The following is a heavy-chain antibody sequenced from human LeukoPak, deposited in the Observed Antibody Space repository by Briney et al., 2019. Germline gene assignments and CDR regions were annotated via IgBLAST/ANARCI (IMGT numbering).Heavy chain of an antibody. D-gene: IGHD6-19*01. Sequence: PGGSLRLSCAASGFTFRNYEVNWVRQAPGKGLEWISSISDSGPTMYYTESVKGRFTISRDNAKKSVYLQMNSLRVEDTAVYYCARVASGWASYYYYMDVWAEGPLSPSP. CDR2: ISDSGPTM. J-gene: IGHJ6*03. CDR3: ARVASGWASYYYYMDV. V-gene: IGHV3-48*03. CDR1: GFTFRNYE.